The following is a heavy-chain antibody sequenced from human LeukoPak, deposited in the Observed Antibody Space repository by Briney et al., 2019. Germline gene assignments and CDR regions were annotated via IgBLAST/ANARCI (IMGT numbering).Heavy chain of an antibody. D-gene: IGHD3-10*01. CDR3: AKDRGSGSYRPAPFDY. J-gene: IGHJ4*02. Sequence: GRSLRLSCAASGFTFDDYAMHWVRQAPGKGLEWVSGISWNSGSIGYADSVKGRFTISRDNSKNTLYLQMNSLRAEDTAVYYCAKDRGSGSYRPAPFDYWGQGTLVTVSS. CDR2: ISWNSGSI. CDR1: GFTFDDYA. V-gene: IGHV3-9*01.